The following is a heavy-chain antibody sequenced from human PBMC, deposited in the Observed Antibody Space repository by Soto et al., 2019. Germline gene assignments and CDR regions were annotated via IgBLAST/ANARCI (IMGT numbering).Heavy chain of an antibody. CDR2: MNPNSGNT. V-gene: IGHV1-8*01. D-gene: IGHD1-26*01. CDR1: GYTFTSYD. Sequence: QVQLVQSGAEVKKPGASVKVSCKASGYTFTSYDFNWVRQATGQGLEWMGWMNPNSGNTGYAQKFQCRFPMTRNTSLSTAYMELSSLRSEDTAVYYWARTASGSYYRGFDYWGPGTLVTVSS. CDR3: ARTASGSYYRGFDY. J-gene: IGHJ4*02.